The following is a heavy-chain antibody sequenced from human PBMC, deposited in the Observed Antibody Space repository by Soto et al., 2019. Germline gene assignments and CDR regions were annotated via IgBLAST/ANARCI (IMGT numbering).Heavy chain of an antibody. CDR1: EFSFSSFA. Sequence: QVQLVESGGGVVQPGRSLRLSCAASEFSFSSFAMHWVRQAPGKGPEWVAVISYDGSQINYADSVRGRFTISRDNSKNTLYLQMNSLIADDTAVYSCAKCPSSSAPYDYYGGMDVWGQGTPVTVSS. CDR3: AKCPSSSAPYDYYGGMDV. V-gene: IGHV3-30*18. J-gene: IGHJ6*01. CDR2: ISYDGSQI.